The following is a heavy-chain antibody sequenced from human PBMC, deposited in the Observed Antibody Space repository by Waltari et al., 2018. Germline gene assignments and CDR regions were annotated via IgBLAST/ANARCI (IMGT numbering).Heavy chain of an antibody. CDR1: GFPFSIYN. J-gene: IGHJ4*02. Sequence: EVQLVASGGGLVQSGVSLRLSCAASGFPFSIYNMNWLRQAPGKGLEWVSSISATSGHIYYADSLEGRFTISRDNAKNSLHLQIDSLRAEDTAVYYCAREAVVGATPDFDYWGQGTLVTVSS. CDR2: ISATSGHI. V-gene: IGHV3-21*02. CDR3: AREAVVGATPDFDY. D-gene: IGHD1-26*01.